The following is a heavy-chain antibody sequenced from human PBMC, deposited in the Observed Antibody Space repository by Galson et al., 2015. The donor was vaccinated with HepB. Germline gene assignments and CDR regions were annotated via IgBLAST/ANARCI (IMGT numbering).Heavy chain of an antibody. J-gene: IGHJ3*02. Sequence: EILSLTCAVYGGSFSGYYWSWFRRPPGKGLEWIGEIDHSGSTKYTPSLKSRVTISAVRSKRQFSLKLTSVTAADTAVYFCASSSSSWLPDAFDIWGQGTVVTVS. D-gene: IGHD6-13*01. CDR1: GGSFSGYY. CDR2: IDHSGST. V-gene: IGHV4-34*01. CDR3: ASSSSSWLPDAFDI.